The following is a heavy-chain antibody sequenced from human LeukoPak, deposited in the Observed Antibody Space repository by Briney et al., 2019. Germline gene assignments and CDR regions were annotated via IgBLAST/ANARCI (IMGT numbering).Heavy chain of an antibody. CDR1: GFTFSSYA. J-gene: IGHJ4*02. CDR2: ISGSGGST. V-gene: IGHV3-23*01. Sequence: GGSLRLSCAASGFTFSSYAMSWVRQAPGKGLERVSAISGSGGSTYYADSVKGRFTISRDNSKNTLYLQMNSLRAEDTAVYYCAKVRYSSGWPHPFDYWGQGTLVTVSS. D-gene: IGHD6-19*01. CDR3: AKVRYSSGWPHPFDY.